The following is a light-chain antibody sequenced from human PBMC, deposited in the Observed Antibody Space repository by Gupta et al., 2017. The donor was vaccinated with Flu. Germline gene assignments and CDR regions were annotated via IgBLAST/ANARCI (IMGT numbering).Light chain of an antibody. Sequence: GDRVTITCRASRGISSYLAWYQQKPGKAPKLLIYAASTLQSGVPSRFSGSGSGTEFTLTISSLQPEDFATYYCQQLNSSPFTFGPGTKVDIK. CDR1: RGISSY. J-gene: IGKJ3*01. V-gene: IGKV1-9*01. CDR2: AAS. CDR3: QQLNSSPFT.